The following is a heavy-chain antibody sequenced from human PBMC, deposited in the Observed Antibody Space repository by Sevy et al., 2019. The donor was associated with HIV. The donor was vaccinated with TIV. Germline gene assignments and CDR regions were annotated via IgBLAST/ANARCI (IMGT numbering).Heavy chain of an antibody. J-gene: IGHJ3*02. D-gene: IGHD3-3*01. CDR2: IKSKTDGGTT. V-gene: IGHV3-15*01. CDR1: GFTFSNAW. Sequence: GGSLRLSCAASGFTFSNAWMSWVRQAPGKGLEWVGRIKSKTDGGTTDYAAPVKGRFTISRDDSKNTLYLQMNSLKTADTAVYYCTTDTGDFWSGYYDAFDIWGQGTMVTVSS. CDR3: TTDTGDFWSGYYDAFDI.